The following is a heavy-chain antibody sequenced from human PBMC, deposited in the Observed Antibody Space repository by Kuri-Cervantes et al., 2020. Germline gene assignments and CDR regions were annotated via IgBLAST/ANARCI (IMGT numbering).Heavy chain of an antibody. V-gene: IGHV3-74*01. D-gene: IGHD5-24*01. CDR1: GFTFSSYW. CDR3: ARGGYEDGYNSVPPDAFDI. CDR2: INSDGSST. J-gene: IGHJ3*02. Sequence: ETLSLTCAASGFTFSSYWMHWVRQAPGKGLVWVSRINSDGSSTSYADSVKGRFTISRDNAKNTLYLQMNSLRAEDTAVYYCARGGYEDGYNSVPPDAFDIWGQGTMVTVSS.